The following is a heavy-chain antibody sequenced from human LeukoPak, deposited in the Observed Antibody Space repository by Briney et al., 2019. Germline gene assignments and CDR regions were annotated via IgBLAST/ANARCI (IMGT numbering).Heavy chain of an antibody. D-gene: IGHD3-16*02. CDR1: GGTISIYY. CDR2: IYNSVST. Sequence: SETLSLTCSVSGGTISIYYWSWIRQPPGKGLEWIGYIYNSVSTNYNPSLKSRVAISVDTSKNQFSLTLSSVTAADTAVYSCARDTYDYVWGSYRIAFDYSGAGTLVTASS. V-gene: IGHV4-59*01. J-gene: IGHJ4*02. CDR3: ARDTYDYVWGSYRIAFDY.